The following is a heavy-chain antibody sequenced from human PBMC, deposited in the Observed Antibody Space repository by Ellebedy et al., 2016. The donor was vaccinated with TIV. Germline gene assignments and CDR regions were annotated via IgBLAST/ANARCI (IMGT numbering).Heavy chain of an antibody. CDR2: IYYSGST. CDR1: GGSISSSSYY. J-gene: IGHJ4*02. V-gene: IGHV4-39*01. D-gene: IGHD2-21*02. Sequence: MPSETLSLTCTVSGGSISSSSYYWGWIRQPPGKGLEWIGSIYYSGSTYYNPSLKSRVTISVDTSKNQFSLKLSSVTAADTAVYYCARSDFHCGGDCYPTHFDYWGQGTLVTGSS. CDR3: ARSDFHCGGDCYPTHFDY.